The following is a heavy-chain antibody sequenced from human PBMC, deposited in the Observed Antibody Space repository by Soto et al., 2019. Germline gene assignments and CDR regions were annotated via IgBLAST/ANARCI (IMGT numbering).Heavy chain of an antibody. CDR3: VKNSGWFNT. J-gene: IGHJ5*02. CDR2: IDGSGGIT. V-gene: IGHV3-23*01. D-gene: IGHD3-10*01. CDR1: GFTFGTTD. Sequence: QFLKSGGGLVQPGGSLTLSCAASGFTFGTTDMSWVRQAPGEGLEWVSTIDGSGGITYYADSVKGRFTISRDNSRNTVYLQMNSLRGDDTALYYCVKNSGWFNTWGQGALVTVSS.